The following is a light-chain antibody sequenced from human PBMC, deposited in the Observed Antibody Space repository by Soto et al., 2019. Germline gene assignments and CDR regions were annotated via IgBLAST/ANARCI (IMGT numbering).Light chain of an antibody. J-gene: IGKJ4*01. Sequence: EIVLTQSPATLSVSPGERATLSCRASQSGSSNLAWYQQKPGQAPRLLIYGASTRASGIPARFSGSGSGTEFILTISSLQSEDFAVYYCQHYNKWPLTFGGGTKVDI. CDR1: QSGSSN. CDR3: QHYNKWPLT. V-gene: IGKV3-15*01. CDR2: GAS.